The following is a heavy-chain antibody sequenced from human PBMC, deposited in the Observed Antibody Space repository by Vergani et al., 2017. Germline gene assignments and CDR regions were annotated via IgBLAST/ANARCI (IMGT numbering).Heavy chain of an antibody. Sequence: QVQLVQSGAELKKPGASVRVSCKASGYTFSDYYIHWVRQAPGQGHEWLGWMNPDDGDTMYAEKFKGRVTMTRVTSLSTGYMDLTRLTSDDTAVYYCARDDARDQLLRWGMDVWGQGTTVTVSS. CDR3: ARDDARDQLLRWGMDV. CDR2: MNPDDGDT. CDR1: GYTFSDYY. D-gene: IGHD2-2*01. J-gene: IGHJ6*02. V-gene: IGHV1-2*02.